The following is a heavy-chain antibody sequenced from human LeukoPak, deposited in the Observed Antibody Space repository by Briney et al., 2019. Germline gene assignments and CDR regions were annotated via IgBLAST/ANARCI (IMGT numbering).Heavy chain of an antibody. CDR2: IWYDGSNK. D-gene: IGHD1-1*01. Sequence: PGRSLRLSCAASGFTFSSYDMHWVRHAPGKGLEWVAAIWYDGSNKHYADSVKGRFTISRDNSKNTLCLQMNSLRAEDTAVYYCAKDGGNSLDYWGQGTLVTVSS. CDR3: AKDGGNSLDY. J-gene: IGHJ4*02. CDR1: GFTFSSYD. V-gene: IGHV3-33*06.